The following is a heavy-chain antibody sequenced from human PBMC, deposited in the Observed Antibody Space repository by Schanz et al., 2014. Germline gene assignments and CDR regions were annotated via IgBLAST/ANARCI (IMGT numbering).Heavy chain of an antibody. CDR2: IGTSGGT. V-gene: IGHV3-23*04. D-gene: IGHD3-10*01. J-gene: IGHJ5*02. Sequence: GQLVESGGGLIQPGGSLRLSCAASGLIFSNYVMSWVRQAPGKGLEWVSTIGTSGGTNYAESVKGRFTISRDNSKNTLYLQMNSLRAEDTAVYYCARPALWFGDNCFDPWGQGTLXTVSS. CDR3: ARPALWFGDNCFDP. CDR1: GLIFSNYV.